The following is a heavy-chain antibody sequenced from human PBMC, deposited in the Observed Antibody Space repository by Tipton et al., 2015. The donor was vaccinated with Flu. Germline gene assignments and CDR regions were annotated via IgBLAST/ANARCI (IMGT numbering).Heavy chain of an antibody. D-gene: IGHD3-3*01. Sequence: SLRLSCAASGFTFSSYAMHWVRQAPGKGLEYVSAISSNGGSTYYANSVKGRFTISRDNSKNTLYLQMGSLRAEDMAVYYCARERFLGPGAFDIWGQGTMVTASS. CDR1: GFTFSSYA. CDR3: ARERFLGPGAFDI. CDR2: ISSNGGST. J-gene: IGHJ3*02. V-gene: IGHV3-64*01.